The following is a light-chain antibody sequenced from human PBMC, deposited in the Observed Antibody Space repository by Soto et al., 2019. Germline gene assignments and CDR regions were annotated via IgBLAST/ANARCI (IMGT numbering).Light chain of an antibody. CDR2: GAS. CDR3: QQKNKWPPVT. CDR1: QSISNY. V-gene: IGKV3-15*01. J-gene: IGKJ4*01. Sequence: EVVMTQSPATVSVSPGEGVTLSCRASQSISNYLAWYQQKPGQAPRLLIYGASTRATGVPARFSGGGSGTEFTLTISSMQSDDFAVYYCQQKNKWPPVTFGGGTKVEIK.